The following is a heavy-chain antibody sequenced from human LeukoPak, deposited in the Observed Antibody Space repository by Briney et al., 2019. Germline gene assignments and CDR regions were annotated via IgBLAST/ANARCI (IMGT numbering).Heavy chain of an antibody. CDR1: GYSFTNYS. J-gene: IGHJ4*02. Sequence: GESLKISCKGSGYSFTNYSIGWVRQMPGKGLEWMGIIYPGDSDTKYNTSFQGQVTISADKSITTAYLQWSSLKASDSAIYYCARLIGGPARPGFDYWGQGTLVTVSS. CDR3: ARLIGGPARPGFDY. CDR2: IYPGDSDT. V-gene: IGHV5-51*01. D-gene: IGHD6-6*01.